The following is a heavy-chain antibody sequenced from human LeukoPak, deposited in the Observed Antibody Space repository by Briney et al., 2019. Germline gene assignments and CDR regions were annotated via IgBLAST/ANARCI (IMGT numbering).Heavy chain of an antibody. CDR1: GFTFSSYW. J-gene: IGHJ4*02. D-gene: IGHD2-2*01. Sequence: GGSLRLSCAASGFTFSSYWMSWVRQAPGKVLELVANIKQDGSEKYYVDSVKGRFTISRDNAKNSLYLQMNSLRAEDTAVYYCARDLKTAMDYFDYWGQGALVTVSS. V-gene: IGHV3-7*01. CDR3: ARDLKTAMDYFDY. CDR2: IKQDGSEK.